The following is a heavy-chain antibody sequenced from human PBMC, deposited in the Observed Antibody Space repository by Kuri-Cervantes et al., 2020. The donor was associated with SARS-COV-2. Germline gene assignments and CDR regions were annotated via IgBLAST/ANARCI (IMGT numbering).Heavy chain of an antibody. V-gene: IGHV1-8*02. J-gene: IGHJ4*02. CDR1: GYSFSSYD. CDR3: AKDSRPHDYDFWSGYYSDFDY. D-gene: IGHD3-3*01. Sequence: ASVKVSCKASGYSFSSYDINWVRQATGQGLEWMGWLNPDPGNTGNAKKFQGRVTMATDTSINTAYMEVSSLTFEDTAIYYCAKDSRPHDYDFWSGYYSDFDYWGQGTLVTVSS. CDR2: LNPDPGNT.